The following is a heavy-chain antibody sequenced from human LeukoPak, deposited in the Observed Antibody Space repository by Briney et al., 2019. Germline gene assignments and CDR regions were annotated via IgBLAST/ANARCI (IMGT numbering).Heavy chain of an antibody. CDR3: ARLSMVRARGRPLYYYGMDV. CDR2: INHSGST. D-gene: IGHD3-10*01. V-gene: IGHV4-34*01. J-gene: IGHJ6*04. Sequence: SETLSLTCAVYGGSFSGYYWSWIRQPPGKGLEWIGEINHSGSTNYNPSLKSRVTISVDTSKNQFSLKRSSVTAADTAVYYCARLSMVRARGRPLYYYGMDVWGKGTTVTVSS. CDR1: GGSFSGYY.